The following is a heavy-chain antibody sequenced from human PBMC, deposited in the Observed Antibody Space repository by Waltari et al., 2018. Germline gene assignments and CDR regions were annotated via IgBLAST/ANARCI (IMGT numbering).Heavy chain of an antibody. V-gene: IGHV3-30*02. CDR3: AKEGVDCSRGSCYGFDY. CDR1: GFSFRSYG. CDR2: LRSDGIDK. Sequence: QVQLVESGGGVVQPGGSLRLSCAASGFSFRSYGIHWVRQPPGQGRGGVAFLRSDGIDKYYVDSVGGRVTVSRDNIKDTLDMQMNSLRIEDTAVYYCAKEGVDCSRGSCYGFDYWGQGALVTVSS. J-gene: IGHJ4*02. D-gene: IGHD2-15*01.